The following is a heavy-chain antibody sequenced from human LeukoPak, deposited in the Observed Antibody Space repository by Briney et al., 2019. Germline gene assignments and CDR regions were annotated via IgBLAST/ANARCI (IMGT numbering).Heavy chain of an antibody. CDR2: ISGSGGST. CDR3: AKPKGGYSYGYSPSDY. Sequence: GGSLRLSCAASGFTFSSYAMSWVRQAPGKGLEWVSAISGSGGSTYYADSVKGRFTISRDNSKNTLYLQMNSLRAEDTAVYYCAKPKGGYSYGYSPSDYWGQGTLVTVFS. V-gene: IGHV3-23*01. D-gene: IGHD5-18*01. J-gene: IGHJ4*02. CDR1: GFTFSSYA.